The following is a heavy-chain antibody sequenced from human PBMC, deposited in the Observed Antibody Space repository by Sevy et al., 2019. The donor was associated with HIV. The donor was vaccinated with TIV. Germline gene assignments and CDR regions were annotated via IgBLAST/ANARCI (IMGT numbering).Heavy chain of an antibody. CDR3: ATFPSGDYVSYYFDY. Sequence: ASVKVSCKVSGYTLTELSMHWVRQAPGKGLEWMGGFDPEEGETIYAQKFQGRVTMTEDTSTDTAYMELSSLRSEDTAVYYCATFPSGDYVSYYFDYWGQGTLVTVSS. J-gene: IGHJ4*02. CDR2: FDPEEGET. D-gene: IGHD4-17*01. CDR1: GYTLTELS. V-gene: IGHV1-24*01.